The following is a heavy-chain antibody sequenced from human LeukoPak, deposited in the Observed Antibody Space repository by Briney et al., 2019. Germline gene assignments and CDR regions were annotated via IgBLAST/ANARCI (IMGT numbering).Heavy chain of an antibody. CDR3: AKAYYGDYYYYVMDV. CDR2: ISGSGGST. D-gene: IGHD4-17*01. Sequence: PGGSLRLSCAASGFTFSSYASSWVRQAPGKGLEWVSVISGSGGSTYYADSVKGRFTISRDNSKNTLYLRMNSLRAEDTAVYYCAKAYYGDYYYYVMDVWGRGTTVTVSS. J-gene: IGHJ6*02. V-gene: IGHV3-23*01. CDR1: GFTFSSYA.